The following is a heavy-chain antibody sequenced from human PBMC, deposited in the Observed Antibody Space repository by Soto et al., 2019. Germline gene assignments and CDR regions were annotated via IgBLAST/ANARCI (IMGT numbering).Heavy chain of an antibody. CDR1: EFTFSGYY. CDR3: ARELLVVVAATNYYGMDV. D-gene: IGHD2-15*01. J-gene: IGHJ6*02. V-gene: IGHV3-11*01. Sequence: PGGSLRLSCAGSEFTFSGYYMSWIRQAPGKGLEWVSYISSSGSSTYYAASVKGRFTISRDNAKNSLYLQMNSLRAEDTAVYYCARELLVVVAATNYYGMDVWGQGTTVTVSS. CDR2: ISSSGSST.